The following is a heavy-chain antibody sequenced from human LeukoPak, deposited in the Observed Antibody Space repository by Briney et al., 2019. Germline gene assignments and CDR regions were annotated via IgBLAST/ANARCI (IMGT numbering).Heavy chain of an antibody. Sequence: GGSLRLSCAASGFTFSTYGMHWVRQAPGKGLEWVAVISYDGSNKYYADSVKGRFTISRDNSRNTLYLQMNSLRVEDMAVYYCARASGYCSGGSCYFGAFDIWGQGTMVTVST. J-gene: IGHJ3*02. D-gene: IGHD2-15*01. CDR1: GFTFSTYG. V-gene: IGHV3-33*01. CDR3: ARASGYCSGGSCYFGAFDI. CDR2: ISYDGSNK.